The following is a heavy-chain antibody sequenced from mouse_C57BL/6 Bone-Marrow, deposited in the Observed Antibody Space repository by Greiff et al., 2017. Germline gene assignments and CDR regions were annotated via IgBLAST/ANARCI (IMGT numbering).Heavy chain of an antibody. CDR2: ISSGGSYT. J-gene: IGHJ3*01. D-gene: IGHD2-4*01. CDR1: GFTFSSYG. Sequence: EVMLVESGGDLVKPGASLKLSCAASGFTFSSYGMSWVRQTPDKRLEWVATISSGGSYTYYPDSVKGRSTVTRDNAKNTLYLQMSSLTSEDTAMYYCARHGYDYAWFAYWYRGNRVTVSA. CDR3: ARHGYDYAWFAY. V-gene: IGHV5-6*02.